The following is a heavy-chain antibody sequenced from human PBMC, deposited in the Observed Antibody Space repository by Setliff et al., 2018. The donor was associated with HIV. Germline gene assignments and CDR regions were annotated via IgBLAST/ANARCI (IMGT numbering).Heavy chain of an antibody. V-gene: IGHV4-59*08. J-gene: IGHJ4*02. D-gene: IGHD2-2*01. Sequence: PSETLSLTCTVSGGSIFSHYWSWIRQPPGKGPEWIGYISYSGISNYNPSLKSRVTISVDTSKNQFSLKLSSVTAADTAVYYCARLMPNWDYFDYWGQGTQVTVSS. CDR1: GGSIFSHY. CDR2: ISYSGIS. CDR3: ARLMPNWDYFDY.